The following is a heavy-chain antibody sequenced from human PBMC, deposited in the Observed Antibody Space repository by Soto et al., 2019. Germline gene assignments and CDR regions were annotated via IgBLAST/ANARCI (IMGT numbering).Heavy chain of an antibody. CDR3: ARGGTVATAMVLIDS. J-gene: IGHJ4*02. V-gene: IGHV4-34*01. CDR1: GGSVSGCY. D-gene: IGHD5-18*01. Sequence: SQTLSLTWAVDGGSVSGCYWSGIRQPRGKGLAWIGEINHSGSTNYNPSLKSRVTISVDTSKNQFSLKLSSVTAADTAVYYCARGGTVATAMVLIDSWGQGTLVTVSS. CDR2: INHSGST.